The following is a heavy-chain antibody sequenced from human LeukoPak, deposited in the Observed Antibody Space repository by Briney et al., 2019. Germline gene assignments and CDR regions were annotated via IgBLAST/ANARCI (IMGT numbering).Heavy chain of an antibody. J-gene: IGHJ4*02. CDR1: GGSFSGYY. CDR3: ARDGGYCSGGSCYSDN. D-gene: IGHD2-15*01. CDR2: INHSGST. Sequence: PSETLSLTCAVYGGSFSGYYWSWIHLPPGKGLEWIGEINHSGSTKYNPSLKTRVTMSVDTAKNQFSLKMSSLTAADTAVYYCARDGGYCSGGSCYSDNWGQGTLVTVSS. V-gene: IGHV4-34*01.